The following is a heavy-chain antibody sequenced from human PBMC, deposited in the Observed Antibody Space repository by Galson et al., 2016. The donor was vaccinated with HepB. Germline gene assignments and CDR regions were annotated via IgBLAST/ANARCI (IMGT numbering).Heavy chain of an antibody. D-gene: IGHD3-16*01. CDR1: GFTFRTFS. J-gene: IGHJ4*02. CDR2: ITSTSVFI. Sequence: SLRLACAASGFTFRTFSMNWVRQAPGKGLEWVLSITSTSVFIFYSDSVKRRFTISRDNAKNSLYLQMNSLRAEDTAVYYCVRTGDLEGYYFDHWGQGTLVTASS. CDR3: VRTGDLEGYYFDH. V-gene: IGHV3-21*01.